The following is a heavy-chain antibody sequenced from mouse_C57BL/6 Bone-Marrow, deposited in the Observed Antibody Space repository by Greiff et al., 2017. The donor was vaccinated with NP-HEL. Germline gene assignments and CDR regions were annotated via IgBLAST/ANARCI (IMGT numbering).Heavy chain of an antibody. CDR1: GYTFTEYT. D-gene: IGHD3-1*01. CDR3: ARHEDRGYCHCLAWFAY. Sequence: VQLQQSGAELVKPGASVTLSCKASGYTFTEYTIHWVKQRSGQGLEWIGWFYPGSGSIKYNEKFKDKATLTADKSSITVYMELSRLTSEDSAVYFCARHEDRGYCHCLAWFAYWGQGTLVTVSA. J-gene: IGHJ3*01. CDR2: FYPGSGSI. V-gene: IGHV1-62-2*01.